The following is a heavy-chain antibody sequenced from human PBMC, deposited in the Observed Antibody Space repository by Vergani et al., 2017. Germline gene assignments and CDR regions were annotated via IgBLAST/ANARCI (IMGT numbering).Heavy chain of an antibody. Sequence: QVQLVQSGAEVKKPGSSVKVSCKASGGTFSSYTISWVRQAPGQGLEWMGRIIPILGIANYAQKFQGRVTITADKSISTAYMELSSLRSEDTAVYYCARADYYYYYMDVWGKGTTVTVSS. V-gene: IGHV1-69*02. CDR3: ARADYYYYYMDV. CDR2: IIPILGIA. CDR1: GGTFSSYT. J-gene: IGHJ6*03.